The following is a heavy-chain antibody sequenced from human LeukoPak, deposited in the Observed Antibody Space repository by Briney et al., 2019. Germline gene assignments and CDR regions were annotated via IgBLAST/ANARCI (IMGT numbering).Heavy chain of an antibody. V-gene: IGHV4-4*02. J-gene: IGHJ4*02. CDR1: GGSISSSNW. Sequence: SGTLTLTCAVSGGSISSSNWWSRVRQPQGKGLEWIGEIYHSGSTNYNPSLKSRVTISVDKSKNQFSLKLSSVTAEDTAVYYCARTIVGVTRGFDYWGLGALVTVSS. D-gene: IGHD1-26*01. CDR2: IYHSGST. CDR3: ARTIVGVTRGFDY.